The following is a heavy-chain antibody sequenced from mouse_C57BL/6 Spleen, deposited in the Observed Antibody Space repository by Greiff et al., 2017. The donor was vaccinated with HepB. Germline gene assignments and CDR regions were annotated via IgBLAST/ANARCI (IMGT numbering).Heavy chain of an antibody. CDR1: GYRFTDYY. CDR3: ARSHYYGGAMDY. J-gene: IGHJ4*01. V-gene: IGHV1-26*01. CDR2: INPNNGGT. D-gene: IGHD1-2*01. Sequence: EVQLQQSGPELVKPGASVKISCKASGYRFTDYYMNWVKQSHGKSLEWIGDINPNNGGTSYNQKFKGKATLTVDKSSSTAYMELRSLTSEDSAVYYCARSHYYGGAMDYWGQGTSVTVSS.